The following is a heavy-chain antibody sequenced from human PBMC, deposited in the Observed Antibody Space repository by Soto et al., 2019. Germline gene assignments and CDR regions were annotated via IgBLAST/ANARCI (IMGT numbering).Heavy chain of an antibody. CDR2: IKSKTDGGTT. V-gene: IGHV3-15*07. D-gene: IGHD2-21*01. J-gene: IGHJ3*02. Sequence: EVQLVESGGGLVKPGWSLRLSCAASGFTFSNAWMNWVRKDPGKGLEWVGRIKSKTDGGTTDYAAPVKGRFTISRDESTNTLYLEMNSLKTEDTAVYYCTTGLVKGRGAFDIWGQGTMVTVSS. CDR3: TTGLVKGRGAFDI. CDR1: GFTFSNAW.